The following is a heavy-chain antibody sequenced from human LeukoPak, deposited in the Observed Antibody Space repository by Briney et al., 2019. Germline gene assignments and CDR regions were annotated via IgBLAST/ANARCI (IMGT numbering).Heavy chain of an antibody. CDR2: ISISGGTT. J-gene: IGHJ4*02. Sequence: GESLRLSCTASAFAFSNHAMSWVRQAPGKGLEWVSSISISGGTTYYTDSVKGRFTTSRENSKSTLYLQMNNLRADDTAVYYCANEIRPNDYWGQGTLVTVSS. V-gene: IGHV3-23*01. CDR1: AFAFSNHA. D-gene: IGHD4-17*01. CDR3: ANEIRPNDY.